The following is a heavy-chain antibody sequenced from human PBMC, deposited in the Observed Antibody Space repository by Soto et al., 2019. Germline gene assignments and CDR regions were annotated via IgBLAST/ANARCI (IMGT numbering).Heavy chain of an antibody. CDR1: GYTFTRYT. CDR2: INPDNGNT. J-gene: IGHJ5*02. Sequence: QVQLVQSGAEVKKPEASVKISCKASGYTFTRYTMNWVRQAPGQRLEWMGRINPDNGNTKSSQKFQDRVIITRDTAASTAYMDLSSLRSEDTAVYYCARGIATGQLDPWGQGTLVTVSS. D-gene: IGHD2-15*01. V-gene: IGHV1-3*01. CDR3: ARGIATGQLDP.